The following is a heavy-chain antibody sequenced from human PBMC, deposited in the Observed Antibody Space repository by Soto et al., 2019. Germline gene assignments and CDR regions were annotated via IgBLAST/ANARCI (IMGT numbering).Heavy chain of an antibody. V-gene: IGHV1-69*13. CDR2: IIPIFGTA. Sequence: SVKVSCKASGGTFSSYAISWVRQAPGQGLEWMGGIIPIFGTANYAQRFQGRVTITADESTSTAYMELSSLRSEDTAVYYCARTFIDSSGYKHHDAFDIWGQGTMVTVSS. D-gene: IGHD3-22*01. J-gene: IGHJ3*02. CDR3: ARTFIDSSGYKHHDAFDI. CDR1: GGTFSSYA.